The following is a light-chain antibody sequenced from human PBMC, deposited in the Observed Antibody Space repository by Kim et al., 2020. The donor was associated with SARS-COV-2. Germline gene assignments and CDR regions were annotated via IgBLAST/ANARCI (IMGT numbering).Light chain of an antibody. CDR2: SNN. Sequence: ELTQPPSASGTPEQRVTISCSGSSSNIGSNTVNWYQQLPGTAPKLLIYSNNQRPSGVPDRFSGSKSGTSASLAISGLQSEDEADYYCAAWDDSLNGLYVFGTGTKVTVL. V-gene: IGLV1-44*01. CDR1: SSNIGSNT. CDR3: AAWDDSLNGLYV. J-gene: IGLJ1*01.